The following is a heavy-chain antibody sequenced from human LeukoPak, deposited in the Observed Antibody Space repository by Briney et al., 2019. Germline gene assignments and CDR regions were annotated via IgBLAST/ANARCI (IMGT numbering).Heavy chain of an antibody. Sequence: GGSLRLSCATSGFTFSDYIMNWVRQAPGKGLEWVAYIDSTSFSYYADSVKGRFTISRDNAKNSLYLQMNSLRADDTAVYYCARDFYPPGYYDSSGYPTNRFDYWGQGTLVTVSS. J-gene: IGHJ4*02. CDR2: IDSTSFS. CDR3: ARDFYPPGYYDSSGYPTNRFDY. CDR1: GFTFSDYI. D-gene: IGHD3-22*01. V-gene: IGHV3-69-1*02.